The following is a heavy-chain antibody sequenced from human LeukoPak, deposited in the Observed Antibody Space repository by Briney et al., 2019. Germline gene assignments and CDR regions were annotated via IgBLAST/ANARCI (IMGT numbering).Heavy chain of an antibody. D-gene: IGHD6-19*01. J-gene: IGHJ4*02. CDR3: ARGWDGIAVAGSFDY. V-gene: IGHV4-59*01. Sequence: PSETLSLTCTVSGGSTSGYYWSWIRQPPGKGLEWIGDIYYSGSTNYNPSLTSRVTISVDTSKNQFSLKLNSVTAADTAVYYCARGWDGIAVAGSFDYWGLGTLVTVSS. CDR1: GGSTSGYY. CDR2: IYYSGST.